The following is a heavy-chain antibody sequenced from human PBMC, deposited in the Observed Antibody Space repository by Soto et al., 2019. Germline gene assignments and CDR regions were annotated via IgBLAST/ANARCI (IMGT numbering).Heavy chain of an antibody. J-gene: IGHJ4*02. CDR1: GFTFSSYS. D-gene: IGHD3-22*01. V-gene: IGHV3-48*02. CDR3: ASSYYYDSRGCDY. Sequence: EVQLVESGGGLVQPGGSLRLSCAASGFTFSSYSMNWVRQAPGKGLEWVSYISSSSTIYYADSVKGRFTISRDNAKNSLYLQMNSLRDEDTAVYYCASSYYYDSRGCDYWGQGTLVTVSS. CDR2: ISSSSTI.